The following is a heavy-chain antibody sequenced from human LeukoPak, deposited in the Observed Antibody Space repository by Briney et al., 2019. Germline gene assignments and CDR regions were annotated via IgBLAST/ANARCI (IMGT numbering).Heavy chain of an antibody. D-gene: IGHD2-15*01. Sequence: GGSLRLSCTASGFTVSSYMSWVRQAPGKGLEWVSIIYSGGNTYYADSVKGRFTISRDDSKNTLLLQMDSLRAEDTAIYYCARDSGFSSYSYWGQGTLVTVSS. CDR2: IYSGGNT. CDR1: GFTVSSY. V-gene: IGHV3-53*01. CDR3: ARDSGFSSYSY. J-gene: IGHJ4*02.